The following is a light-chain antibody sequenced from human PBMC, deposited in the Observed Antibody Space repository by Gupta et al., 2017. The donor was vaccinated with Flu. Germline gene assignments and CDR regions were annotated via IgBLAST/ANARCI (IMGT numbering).Light chain of an antibody. CDR3: QRENDWLPT. CDR1: QSIDYW. CDR2: KAS. Sequence: PSPPSASVGDRVTITSRARQSIDYWLAWHQQNAGKAPQLLIYKASTADSGLPSRISGSGSATDMSLTISSLQPDDFANYCSQRENDWLPTFGPGTKVEV. V-gene: IGKV1-5*03. J-gene: IGKJ2*01.